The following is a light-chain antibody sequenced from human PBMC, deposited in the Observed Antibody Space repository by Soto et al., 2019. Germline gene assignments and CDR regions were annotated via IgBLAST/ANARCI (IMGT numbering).Light chain of an antibody. CDR3: TSYTRSSTLEV. V-gene: IGLV2-14*03. CDR1: TNDVGGYNY. J-gene: IGLJ2*01. Sequence: QSALTQPASVSGSPGQSITISCTGTTNDVGGYNYVSWYQHHPGKAPKLIIFDVIYRPSGISDRFSGSKSGNTASLTISGLQAEDEADYYCTSYTRSSTLEVFGGGTKLTVL. CDR2: DVI.